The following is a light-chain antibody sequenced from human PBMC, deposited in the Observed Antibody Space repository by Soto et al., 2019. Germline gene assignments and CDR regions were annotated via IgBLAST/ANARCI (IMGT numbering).Light chain of an antibody. Sequence: EIVLTQSPATLSVSPGDGATLSCRAGESLSTNLAWYQQKPGQAPRLLLYGASTRATGIPARFSGRGSGTEFTLTISSLQSEDFAVYYCQQYKNWPFTCGQGTKLEIK. CDR1: ESLSTN. J-gene: IGKJ2*01. V-gene: IGKV3-15*01. CDR3: QQYKNWPFT. CDR2: GAS.